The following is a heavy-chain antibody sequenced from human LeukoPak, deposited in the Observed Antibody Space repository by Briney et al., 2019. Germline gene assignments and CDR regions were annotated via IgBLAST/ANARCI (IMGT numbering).Heavy chain of an antibody. D-gene: IGHD2-15*01. Sequence: ASVKVSCKASGGTFSSYAISWVRQAPGQGLEWMGGIIPIFGTANYAQKFQGRVTITADESTSTAYMERSSLRSEDTAVYYCASWGVAAPIYGMDVWGKGTTVTVSS. CDR1: GGTFSSYA. V-gene: IGHV1-69*13. CDR2: IIPIFGTA. CDR3: ASWGVAAPIYGMDV. J-gene: IGHJ6*04.